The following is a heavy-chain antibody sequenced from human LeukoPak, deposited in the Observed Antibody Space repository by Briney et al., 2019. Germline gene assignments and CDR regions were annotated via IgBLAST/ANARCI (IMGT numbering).Heavy chain of an antibody. D-gene: IGHD3-10*01. CDR1: GFTFNIYA. CDR3: ARDRPNYHESDGLYYKRDGDH. Sequence: GGSLRLSCAASGFTFNIYAMSWVRLAPGKGLQWVASMCGSAGCTYYADSVKGRFTISRDNSKNTLYLQMNSLRAEDTAIYYCARDRPNYHESDGLYYKRDGDHWRQGTLVTVSS. V-gene: IGHV3-23*01. J-gene: IGHJ5*02. CDR2: MCGSAGCT.